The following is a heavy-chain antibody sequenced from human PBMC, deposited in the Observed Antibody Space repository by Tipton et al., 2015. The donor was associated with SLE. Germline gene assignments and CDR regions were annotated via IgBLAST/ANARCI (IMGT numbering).Heavy chain of an antibody. Sequence: SLRLSCAASGFTFSSYVMSWVRQAPGKGLEWVSVIYSGGTTYYADSVKGRFTISRDNSKNTLYLQMNSLRAEDTAVYYCATLGDIVVVPAAIVDYWGQGTLVTVSS. V-gene: IGHV3-23*03. CDR3: ATLGDIVVVPAAIVDY. CDR2: IYSGGTT. J-gene: IGHJ4*02. D-gene: IGHD2-2*01. CDR1: GFTFSSYV.